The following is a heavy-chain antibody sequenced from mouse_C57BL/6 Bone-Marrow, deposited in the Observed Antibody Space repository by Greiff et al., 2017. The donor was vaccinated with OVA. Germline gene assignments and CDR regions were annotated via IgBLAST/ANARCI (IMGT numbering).Heavy chain of an antibody. CDR3: ARSCSVVARGAWFAY. Sequence: QVQLQQPGAELVKPGASVKMSCKASGYTFTSYWITWVKQRPGQGLEWIGDIYPGSGSTNYNEKFKSKATLTVDTSSSTAYMQLSSLTSEDSAVYYCARSCSVVARGAWFAYWGQGTLVTVSA. J-gene: IGHJ3*01. CDR1: GYTFTSYW. D-gene: IGHD1-1*02. V-gene: IGHV1-55*01. CDR2: IYPGSGST.